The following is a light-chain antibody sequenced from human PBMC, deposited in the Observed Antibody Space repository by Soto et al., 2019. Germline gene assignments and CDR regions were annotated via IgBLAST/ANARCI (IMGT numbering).Light chain of an antibody. V-gene: IGKV3-20*01. CDR1: QSVSSSY. CDR3: QQYGSSPRT. J-gene: IGKJ1*01. Sequence: EIVLTQSPGTLSLSPGKRATLSCRASQSVSSSYLAWYQQKPGQAPRLLIYGASSRATGIPDRCSGSGSGTYFPLTISRLEPEDLAVYYCQQYGSSPRTFGQGTKVEIK. CDR2: GAS.